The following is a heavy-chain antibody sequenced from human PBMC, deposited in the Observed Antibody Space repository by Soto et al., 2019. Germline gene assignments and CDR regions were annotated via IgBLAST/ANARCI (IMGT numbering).Heavy chain of an antibody. Sequence: EVQLLESGGGLVQPGGSLRLSCAASGFTFSSYAMSCVRQAPGKGLEWVSAISGSSGSTYYADSVKGRFTISRDNSKNTLYLQMNSLRAEDTAVYYCPKDGGSYPYYIDYWGQGTLVTVSS. CDR1: GFTFSSYA. CDR2: ISGSSGST. CDR3: PKDGGSYPYYIDY. J-gene: IGHJ4*02. D-gene: IGHD1-26*01. V-gene: IGHV3-23*01.